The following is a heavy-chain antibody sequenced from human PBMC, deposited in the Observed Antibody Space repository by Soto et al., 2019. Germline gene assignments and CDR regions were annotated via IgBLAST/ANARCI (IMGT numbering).Heavy chain of an antibody. CDR2: IYHTGTT. V-gene: IGHV4-4*02. CDR3: ARHIAVPRTRGFDF. CDR1: GGSISDNW. J-gene: IGHJ4*02. Sequence: QVQLQESGPGLVKPSGTLSLTCAVSGGSISDNWWSWVRQPPGKGLEWIGEIYHTGTTHYNPSLWRRVTRSMEKSKTPFSLKLSYVPAADPAVYYCARHIAVPRTRGFDFWGQGTLVTVSS. D-gene: IGHD6-19*01.